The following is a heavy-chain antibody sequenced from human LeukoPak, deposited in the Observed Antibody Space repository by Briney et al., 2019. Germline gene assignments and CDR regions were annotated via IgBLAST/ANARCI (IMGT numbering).Heavy chain of an antibody. CDR3: ATAYSVAGTNAFDI. CDR2: FDPEDGET. V-gene: IGHV1-24*01. CDR1: GYTLTELS. J-gene: IGHJ3*02. D-gene: IGHD6-19*01. Sequence: AASVKVSCKVSGYTLTELSMHWVRQAPGKGLEWMGGFDPEDGETICAQKFQGRVTTTEDTSTDTAYMELSSLRSEDTAVYYCATAYSVAGTNAFDIWGQGTMVTVSS.